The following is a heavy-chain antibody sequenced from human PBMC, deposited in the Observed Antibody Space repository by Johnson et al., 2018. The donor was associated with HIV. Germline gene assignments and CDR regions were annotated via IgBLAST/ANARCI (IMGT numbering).Heavy chain of an antibody. D-gene: IGHD3-22*01. Sequence: QVQLVESGGGVVQPGRSLRLSCAASGFTFSSYGMHWVRQAPGKGLEWVAVISYDGQNEYSAASVKGRFTISRDDSKNTAYLQMNSLKNEDTAVYYCTRPLDYYDSSGYLDAFDIWGQGTMVTVSS. J-gene: IGHJ3*02. CDR2: ISYDGQNE. CDR1: GFTFSSYG. CDR3: TRPLDYYDSSGYLDAFDI. V-gene: IGHV3-30*03.